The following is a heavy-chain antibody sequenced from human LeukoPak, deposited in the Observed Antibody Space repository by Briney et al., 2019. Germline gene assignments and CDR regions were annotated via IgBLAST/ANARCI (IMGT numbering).Heavy chain of an antibody. CDR3: ARDQSSILSGAFDI. CDR1: GYTFTSYA. J-gene: IGHJ3*02. D-gene: IGHD3-9*01. CDR2: INAGNGNT. Sequence: ASVKVSCKASGYTFTSYAMHWVRQAPGQRLEWMGWINAGNGNTKYSQKFQGRVTITRDTSASTAYMELSSLRSEDTAVYYCARDQSSILSGAFDIWGQGTMVTVSS. V-gene: IGHV1-3*01.